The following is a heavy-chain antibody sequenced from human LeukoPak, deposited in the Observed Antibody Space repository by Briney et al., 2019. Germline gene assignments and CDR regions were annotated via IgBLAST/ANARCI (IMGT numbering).Heavy chain of an antibody. CDR2: TIPIFGTA. V-gene: IGHV1-69*01. CDR3: ARDHSGYDF. CDR1: GGTFSSYA. J-gene: IGHJ4*02. D-gene: IGHD5-12*01. Sequence: PVKVSCKASGGTFSSYAISWVRKAPRPGLEWMGGTIPIFGTANYAQKFQGRVTITAEEATSTAYMELSSLRSEDTAVYYCARDHSGYDFWGQGTLVTVSS.